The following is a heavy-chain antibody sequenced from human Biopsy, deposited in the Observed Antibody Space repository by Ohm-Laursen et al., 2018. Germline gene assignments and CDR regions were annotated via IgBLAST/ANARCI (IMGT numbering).Heavy chain of an antibody. D-gene: IGHD1-14*01. V-gene: IGHV4-34*01. CDR3: ARNRDRRGWFDP. CDR1: GESFNGYY. CDR2: INHSGRT. J-gene: IGHJ5*02. Sequence: SQTLSLTCAVYGESFNGYYWSWIRQTPGKGLEWIGEINHSGRTNYNPSLKSRVTISVDTSKNQFSLKVRSVTAADTAVYYCARNRDRRGWFDPWGQGTLVAVSS.